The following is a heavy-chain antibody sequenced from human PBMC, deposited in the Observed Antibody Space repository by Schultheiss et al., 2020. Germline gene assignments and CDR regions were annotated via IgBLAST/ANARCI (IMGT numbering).Heavy chain of an antibody. CDR3: ARADYGDYWIPFDY. CDR2: INPSGGST. J-gene: IGHJ4*02. CDR1: GYTFTSYY. V-gene: IGHV1-46*01. Sequence: GGSLRLSCKASGYTFTSYYMHWVRQAPGQGLEWMGIINPSGGSTSYAQKFQGRVTMTRDTSTSTVYMELSSLRSEDTAVYYCARADYGDYWIPFDYWGQGTLVTVSS. D-gene: IGHD4-17*01.